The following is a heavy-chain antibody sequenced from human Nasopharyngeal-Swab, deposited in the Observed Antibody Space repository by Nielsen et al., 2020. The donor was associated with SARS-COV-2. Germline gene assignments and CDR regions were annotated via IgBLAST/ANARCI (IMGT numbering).Heavy chain of an antibody. V-gene: IGHV3-30-3*01. J-gene: IGHJ4*02. CDR2: ISYDGSNK. CDR3: ARDASSSWYIGGEDY. CDR1: GFTFSSYA. Sequence: GESLKISCAASGFTFSSYAMHWVRQAPGKGLEWVAVISYDGSNKYYADSVKGRFTISRDNSKNMLYLQMNSLRAEDTAVYYCARDASSSWYIGGEDYWGQGTLVTVSS. D-gene: IGHD6-13*01.